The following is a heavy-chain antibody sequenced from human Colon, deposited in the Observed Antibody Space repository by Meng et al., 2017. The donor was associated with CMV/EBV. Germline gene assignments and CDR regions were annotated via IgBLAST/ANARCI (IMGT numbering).Heavy chain of an antibody. CDR3: AKDIAYRCGGDCYSFDY. CDR2: ISWDGGST. Sequence: GGSLRLSCAASGFTFDDYTMHWVRQAPGKGLEWVSLISWDGGSTYYADSVKGRFTISRDNCKNSLYLQMNSLRTEDTALYYCAKDIAYRCGGDCYSFDYWGQGTLVTVSS. V-gene: IGHV3-43*01. D-gene: IGHD2-21*01. J-gene: IGHJ4*02. CDR1: GFTFDDYT.